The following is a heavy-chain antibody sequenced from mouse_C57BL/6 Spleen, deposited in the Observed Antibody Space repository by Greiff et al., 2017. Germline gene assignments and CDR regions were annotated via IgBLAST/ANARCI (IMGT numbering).Heavy chain of an antibody. Sequence: EVKVVESGAGLVKPGGSLKLSCAASGFTFSSYAMSWVRQTPEKRLEWVAYISSGGDYIYYADNLKGRFTFSRDNARNTLYRQMSSLKSEDTAMYYCTGGNPYHYAMDYWGQGTSVTVSS. CDR2: ISSGGDYI. CDR3: TGGNPYHYAMDY. CDR1: GFTFSSYA. J-gene: IGHJ4*01. V-gene: IGHV5-9-1*02. D-gene: IGHD1-1*02.